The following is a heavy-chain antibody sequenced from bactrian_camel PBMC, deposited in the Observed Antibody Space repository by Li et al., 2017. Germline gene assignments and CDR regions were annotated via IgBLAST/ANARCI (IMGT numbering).Heavy chain of an antibody. CDR2: FYTGGGDP. CDR1: GFTFGTDY. Sequence: VQLVESGGGLVQPGGSMRLSCAVSGFTFGTDYMMWVCQAPGKGLEWVATFYTGGGDPYYADSMKDRFTISKDNAKNTLYLQMNSLKPEDTAVYYCAADPSRELWVGYPPYKYWGQGTQVTVS. V-gene: IGHV3S1*01. J-gene: IGHJ4*01. CDR3: AADPSRELWVGYPPYKY. D-gene: IGHD5*01.